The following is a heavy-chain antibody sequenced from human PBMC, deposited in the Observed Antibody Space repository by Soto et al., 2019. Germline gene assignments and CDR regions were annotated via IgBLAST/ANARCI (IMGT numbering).Heavy chain of an antibody. CDR1: GYTFTSYD. D-gene: IGHD3-9*01. J-gene: IGHJ4*02. CDR3: ARGSYDILTGYYKWVYFDY. CDR2: MNPNSGNT. V-gene: IGHV1-8*01. Sequence: GASVKVSCKASGYTFTSYDINWVRQATGQGLEWMGWMNPNSGNTGYAQKFQGRVTMTRNTSISTAYMELSSLRSEDTAVYYCARGSYDILTGYYKWVYFDYWGQGTLVTVSS.